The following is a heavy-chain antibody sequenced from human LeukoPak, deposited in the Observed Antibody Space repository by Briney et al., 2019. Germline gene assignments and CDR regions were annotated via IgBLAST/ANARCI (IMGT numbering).Heavy chain of an antibody. D-gene: IGHD7-27*01. CDR1: GGSVSSGSYD. Sequence: SETLSLTCTVSGGSVSSGSYDWSWIRQPPGRGLEWIGYIFYSGSTNYNPSLKSRVTISVDTTKNQFSLKLSSVTAADTAVYYCARVPLGITHFDYWGQGTLVTVSS. CDR3: ARVPLGITHFDY. J-gene: IGHJ4*02. CDR2: IFYSGST. V-gene: IGHV4-61*01.